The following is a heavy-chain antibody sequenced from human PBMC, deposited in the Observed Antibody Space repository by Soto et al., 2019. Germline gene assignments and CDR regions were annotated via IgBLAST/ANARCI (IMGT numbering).Heavy chain of an antibody. Sequence: VASVKVSCKASGYTFTGYYMHWVRQAPGQGLEWMGWINPNTGGTNSAQRFQGRVTMTRDTSISTAYMELSRLTSDDTAVYYCAREDRYGSGNHDAFAIWGQGTMVTVSS. CDR2: INPNTGGT. CDR3: AREDRYGSGNHDAFAI. V-gene: IGHV1-2*02. CDR1: GYTFTGYY. D-gene: IGHD3-10*01. J-gene: IGHJ3*02.